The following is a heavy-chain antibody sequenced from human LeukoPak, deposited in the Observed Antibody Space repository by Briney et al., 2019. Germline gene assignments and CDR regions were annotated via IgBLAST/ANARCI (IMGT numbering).Heavy chain of an antibody. CDR1: GYTFTSYG. CDR3: ARYGGARRWLQFGLRVPEYNWFDP. D-gene: IGHD5-24*01. Sequence: ASAKVSCKASGYTFTSYGISWVRQAPGHGLEWMGWISAYNGNTNYAQKLQGRVTMTTDTSTSTAYMELRSLRSDDTAVYYCARYGGARRWLQFGLRVPEYNWFDPWGQGTLVTVSS. J-gene: IGHJ5*02. V-gene: IGHV1-18*01. CDR2: ISAYNGNT.